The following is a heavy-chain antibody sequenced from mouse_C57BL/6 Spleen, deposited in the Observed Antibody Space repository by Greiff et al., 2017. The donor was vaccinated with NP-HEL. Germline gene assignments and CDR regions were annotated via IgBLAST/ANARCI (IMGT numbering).Heavy chain of an antibody. Sequence: MLVESGGDLVKPGGSLKLSCAASGFTFSSYGMSWVRQTPDKRLEWVATISSGGSYTYYPDSVKGRFTISRDNAKNTLYLQMSSLKSEDTAMYYCARHDYDYDDYYAMDYWGQGTSVTVSS. CDR2: ISSGGSYT. J-gene: IGHJ4*01. CDR1: GFTFSSYG. CDR3: ARHDYDYDDYYAMDY. D-gene: IGHD2-4*01. V-gene: IGHV5-6*02.